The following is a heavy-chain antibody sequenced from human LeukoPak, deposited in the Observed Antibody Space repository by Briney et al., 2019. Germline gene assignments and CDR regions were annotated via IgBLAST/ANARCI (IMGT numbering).Heavy chain of an antibody. D-gene: IGHD2-2*01. CDR1: GGSISSGSYY. J-gene: IGHJ6*03. CDR3: ARASNYNYYMDV. Sequence: PPQTLSLTCTVSGGSISSGSYYWSWIRQPAGKGLEWIGRIYTSGSTNYNPSLKSRVTISVDTSKIQFSLKLSSVTAADTAVYYCARASNYNYYMDVWGKGTTVTVSS. V-gene: IGHV4-61*02. CDR2: IYTSGST.